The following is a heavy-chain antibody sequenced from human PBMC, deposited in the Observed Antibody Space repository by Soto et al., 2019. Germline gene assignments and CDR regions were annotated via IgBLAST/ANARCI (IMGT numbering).Heavy chain of an antibody. J-gene: IGHJ6*03. CDR1: GGSFSSGGYY. CDR3: ARGLTVTTRGDYYYMDV. V-gene: IGHV4-34*01. CDR2: INHSGST. D-gene: IGHD4-17*01. Sequence: SETLSLTCTVSGGSFSSGGYYWSWIPQHTGKGLEWIGEINHSGSTNYNPSLKSRVTISVDTSKNQFSLKLSSVTAADTAVYYCARGLTVTTRGDYYYMDVWGKGTTVTVSS.